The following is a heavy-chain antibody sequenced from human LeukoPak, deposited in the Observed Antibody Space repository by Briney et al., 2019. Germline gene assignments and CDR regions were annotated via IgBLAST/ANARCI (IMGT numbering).Heavy chain of an antibody. CDR1: GFTFSSYW. CDR2: IKQDGSEK. Sequence: PGGSLRLSCAASGFTFSSYWMSWVRQAPGKGLEWVAKIKQDGSEKYYVDSVKGRFTISRDNAKNSLYLQMNSLRAEDTAVYYCARVLRGYSYGYAYWGQGTLVTVSS. D-gene: IGHD5-18*01. V-gene: IGHV3-7*01. CDR3: ARVLRGYSYGYAY. J-gene: IGHJ4*02.